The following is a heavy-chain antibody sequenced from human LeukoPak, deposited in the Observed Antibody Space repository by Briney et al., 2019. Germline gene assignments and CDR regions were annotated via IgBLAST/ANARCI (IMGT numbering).Heavy chain of an antibody. J-gene: IGHJ6*03. Sequence: ASVKVSCKASGYTFTSYDINWVRQATGQGLEWMGWMNPNSGNTGYAQKFQGGVTITRNTSISTAYMELSSLRSEDTAVYYCARRYCSSTSCYYYYMDVWGKGTTVTVSS. CDR1: GYTFTSYD. D-gene: IGHD2-2*01. V-gene: IGHV1-8*03. CDR2: MNPNSGNT. CDR3: ARRYCSSTSCYYYYMDV.